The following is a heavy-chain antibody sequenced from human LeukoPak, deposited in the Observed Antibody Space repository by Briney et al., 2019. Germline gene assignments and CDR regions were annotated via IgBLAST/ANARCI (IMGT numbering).Heavy chain of an antibody. CDR1: GGSFSGYY. V-gene: IGHV4-34*01. CDR2: INHSGST. J-gene: IGHJ3*02. CDR3: ARFPWGYSSSPGGSAFDI. Sequence: SETLSLICAVYGGSFSGYYWSWIRQPPGKGLEWIGEINHSGSTNYNPSLKSRVTISVDTSKNQFSLKLSSVTAADTAVYYCARFPWGYSSSPGGSAFDIWGQGTMVTVSS. D-gene: IGHD6-13*01.